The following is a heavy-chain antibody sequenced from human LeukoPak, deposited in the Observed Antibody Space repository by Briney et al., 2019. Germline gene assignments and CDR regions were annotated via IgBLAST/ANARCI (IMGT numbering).Heavy chain of an antibody. CDR3: ARLCRGSFWSGYYYYYYMDV. Sequence: WASVKVSCKVSGYTLTELSMHWVRQAPGKGLEWMGGFDPEDGETIYAQKFQGRVTMTEDTSTDTAYMELSSLRSEDTAVYYCARLCRGSFWSGYYYYYYMDVWGKGTTVTVSS. D-gene: IGHD3-3*01. CDR2: FDPEDGET. CDR1: GYTLTELS. V-gene: IGHV1-24*01. J-gene: IGHJ6*03.